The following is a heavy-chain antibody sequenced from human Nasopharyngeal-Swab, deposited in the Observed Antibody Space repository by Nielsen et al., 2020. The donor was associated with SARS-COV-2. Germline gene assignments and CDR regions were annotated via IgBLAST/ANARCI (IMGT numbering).Heavy chain of an antibody. CDR3: VRSSSWYYFDY. J-gene: IGHJ4*02. CDR2: IYHSGST. CDR1: GGSVSTTTYF. Sequence: SETLSLTCPVSGGSVSTTTYFWGWIRQPPGKGLEWIGYIYHSGSTNYNPSLKSRVTISVDKSKNQFSLQLSSVTAADTAVYYCVRSSSWYYFDYWAQGTQVTVSS. V-gene: IGHV4-61*05. D-gene: IGHD6-13*01.